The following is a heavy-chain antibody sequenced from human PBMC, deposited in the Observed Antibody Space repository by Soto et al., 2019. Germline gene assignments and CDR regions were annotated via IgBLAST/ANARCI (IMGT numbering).Heavy chain of an antibody. D-gene: IGHD4-17*01. Sequence: GGSLRLPCVALGFTVDDYSMNGVVQTPGKGLEWVSGISANGDNVDYADSIKGRFTISRDNAKNSLFLQMNSLRPEDTALYYCAKDMKWGGMTTIHYFDSWGQGT. CDR2: ISANGDNV. CDR1: GFTVDDYS. CDR3: AKDMKWGGMTTIHYFDS. V-gene: IGHV3-9*01. J-gene: IGHJ4*02.